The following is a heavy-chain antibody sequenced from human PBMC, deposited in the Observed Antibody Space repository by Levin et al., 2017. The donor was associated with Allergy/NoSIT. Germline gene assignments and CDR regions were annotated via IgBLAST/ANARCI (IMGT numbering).Heavy chain of an antibody. CDR3: AGGGAEGGTYSVH. CDR1: GGPINTYH. Sequence: SQTLSLTCTVSGGPINTYHWSWIRQTPGKGLEWVGNVHYTGTTNYNPSLKSRATISVETSKNQFSLKLTSVTAADTATYYCAGGGAEGGTYSVHWGQGTLVTVSS. D-gene: IGHD1-26*01. CDR2: VHYTGTT. J-gene: IGHJ4*02. V-gene: IGHV4-59*01.